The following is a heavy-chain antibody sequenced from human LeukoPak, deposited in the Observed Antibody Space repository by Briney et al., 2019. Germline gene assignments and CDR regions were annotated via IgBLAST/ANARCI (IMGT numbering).Heavy chain of an antibody. Sequence: GGSLRLSCAASGFTFSSYEMNWVRQAPGKGLEWVSYISSSGSTIYYADSVKGRFTISRDNAKNSLYLQVNSLRAEDTAVYYCATDLDTAMVIGRGDYWGQGTLVTVSS. CDR1: GFTFSSYE. D-gene: IGHD5-18*01. CDR2: ISSSGSTI. J-gene: IGHJ4*02. CDR3: ATDLDTAMVIGRGDY. V-gene: IGHV3-48*03.